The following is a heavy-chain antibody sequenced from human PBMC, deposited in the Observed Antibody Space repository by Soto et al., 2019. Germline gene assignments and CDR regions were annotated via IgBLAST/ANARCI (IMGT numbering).Heavy chain of an antibody. CDR3: AKTSRVTMIVVVITAPFDY. D-gene: IGHD3-22*01. V-gene: IGHV3-23*01. Sequence: GGSLRLSCAASGFTFSSYAMSWVRQAPGKGLEWVSAISGSGGSTYYADSVKGRFTISRDNSKNTLYLQMNSLRAEDTAVYYCAKTSRVTMIVVVITAPFDYWGQGTLVTVSS. CDR1: GFTFSSYA. CDR2: ISGSGGST. J-gene: IGHJ4*02.